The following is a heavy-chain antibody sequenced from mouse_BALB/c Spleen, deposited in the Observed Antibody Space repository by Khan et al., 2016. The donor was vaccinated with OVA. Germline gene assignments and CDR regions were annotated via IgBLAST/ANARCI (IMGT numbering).Heavy chain of an antibody. CDR3: ARDGYSPWLAY. V-gene: IGHV14-1*02. CDR2: IDPENGNT. Sequence: VQLKESGAELVRPGALVKLSCKASGFNIKDYYMHWVKQRPEQGLVWIGRIDPENGNTIYDPKFQGKASITSDTSSNTAYLQLSSLTSEDTAVYYCARDGYSPWLAYWGQGTLVTVSA. J-gene: IGHJ3*01. D-gene: IGHD2-3*01. CDR1: GFNIKDYY.